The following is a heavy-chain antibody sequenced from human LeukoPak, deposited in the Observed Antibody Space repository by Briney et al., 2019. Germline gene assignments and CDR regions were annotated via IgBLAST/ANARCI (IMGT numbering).Heavy chain of an antibody. CDR1: GWSFSGYY. D-gene: IGHD5-12*01. CDR2: INHSGST. CDR3: VSSYGGYVLDY. J-gene: IGHJ4*02. Sequence: KPSEPLSLPCAVYGWSFSGYYWSWIRQPPGKGLEWIGEINHSGSTNYNPSLKSRVTISVDTSKNQFSLNLSSVTAADTAVYYCVSSYGGYVLDYWGQGTLVIVSS. V-gene: IGHV4-34*01.